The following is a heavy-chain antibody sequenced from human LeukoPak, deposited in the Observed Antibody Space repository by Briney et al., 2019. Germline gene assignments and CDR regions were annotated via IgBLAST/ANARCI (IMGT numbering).Heavy chain of an antibody. Sequence: PGGSLRLSCAASGFTFSDYSMNWVRQAPGKGLEWVSYISGSSSTIYSADSVKGRFTISRDNAKNSLYLQMISLRAEDTAVYYCARVARYSYGYGVGGVDYWGQGTLVTVSS. J-gene: IGHJ4*02. V-gene: IGHV3-48*04. D-gene: IGHD5-18*01. CDR1: GFTFSDYS. CDR3: ARVARYSYGYGVGGVDY. CDR2: ISGSSSTI.